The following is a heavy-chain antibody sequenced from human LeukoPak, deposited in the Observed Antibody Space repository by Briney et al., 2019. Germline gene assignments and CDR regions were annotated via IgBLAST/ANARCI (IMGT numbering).Heavy chain of an antibody. CDR3: ARVGIVGANHDAFDI. J-gene: IGHJ3*02. Sequence: GGSLRLSCVASGFTFSSYEMNWVRQATGKGLEWVSAIGTAGDTYYPGSVKGRFTISRENAKNSLYLQMNSLRAGDTAVYYCARVGIVGANHDAFDIWGQGTMVTVSS. CDR2: IGTAGDT. D-gene: IGHD1-26*01. CDR1: GFTFSSYE. V-gene: IGHV3-13*01.